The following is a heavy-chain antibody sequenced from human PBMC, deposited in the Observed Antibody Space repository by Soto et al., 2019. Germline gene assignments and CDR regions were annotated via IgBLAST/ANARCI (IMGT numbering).Heavy chain of an antibody. CDR2: VVPTFGTI. CDR1: GGAVS. D-gene: IGHD3-10*01. J-gene: IGHJ4*02. CDR3: AASRSDPRDMYFGSWSSLDY. Sequence: QVQLEQSAVEVKQPVSSVKIPCKASGGAVSWVRQAPGQGFEWLAGVVPTFGTIKYGQKFPDRLTITAQYMSLTRLRPGDTGVFFCAASRSDPRDMYFGSWSSLDYWGQGTLV. V-gene: IGHV1-69*01.